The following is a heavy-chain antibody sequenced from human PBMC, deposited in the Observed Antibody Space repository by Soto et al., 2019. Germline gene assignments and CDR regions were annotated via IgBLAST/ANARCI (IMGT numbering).Heavy chain of an antibody. CDR2: VYYSGRT. V-gene: IGHV4-39*01. CDR1: GYSISSGSYY. D-gene: IGHD1-1*01. Sequence: PAETLSLICTVSGYSISSGSYYWVWIRQALGKGVEWIGSVYYSGRTYDSPALKSRGTIAFDTSKNDFSLKLTSVTAADTTVYHCVRHVAHDRNGFDPWGQETTFPVS. J-gene: IGHJ5*02. CDR3: VRHVAHDRNGFDP.